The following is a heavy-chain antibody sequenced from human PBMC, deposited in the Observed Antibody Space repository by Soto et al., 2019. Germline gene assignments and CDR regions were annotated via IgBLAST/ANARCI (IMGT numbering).Heavy chain of an antibody. CDR1: GFTFSSYA. V-gene: IGHV3-23*01. J-gene: IGHJ4*02. CDR3: AKDRWEQTGGGVVAARIEYFDY. D-gene: IGHD2-15*01. Sequence: GGSLRLSCAASGFTFSSYAMSWVRQAPGKGLEWVSAISGSGGSTYYADSVKGRFTISRDNSKNTLYLQMNSLRAEDTAVYYCAKDRWEQTGGGVVAARIEYFDYWGQGTLVTVSS. CDR2: ISGSGGST.